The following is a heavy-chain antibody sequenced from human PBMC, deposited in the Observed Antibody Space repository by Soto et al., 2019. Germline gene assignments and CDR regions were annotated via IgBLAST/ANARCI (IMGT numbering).Heavy chain of an antibody. CDR1: GGSFIGYY. J-gene: IGHJ4*02. CDR3: ARRLYYYDSSGYYVRSYFDY. D-gene: IGHD3-22*01. V-gene: IGHV4-34*01. CDR2: INHSGST. Sequence: PSETLSLTCAVYGGSFIGYYWIFIRHPPCKWLEWIGEINHSGSTNYNPSLKSRVTISVDTSKNQFSLKLSSVTAADTAVYYCARRLYYYDSSGYYVRSYFDYWGQGTLVTVSS.